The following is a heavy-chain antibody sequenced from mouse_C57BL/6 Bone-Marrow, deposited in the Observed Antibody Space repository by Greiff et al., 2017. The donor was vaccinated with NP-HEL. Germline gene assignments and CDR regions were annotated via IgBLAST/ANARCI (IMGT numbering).Heavy chain of an antibody. Sequence: VQLQQSGTVLARPGASVKMSCKTSGYTFTSYWMHWVKQRPGQGLEWIGAIYPGNSDTSYNQKFKGKAKLTAVTSASTAYMELSSLTNEDSAVYYCTRYYGNGRYFDVWGTGTTVTVSS. J-gene: IGHJ1*03. V-gene: IGHV1-5*01. CDR1: GYTFTSYW. CDR3: TRYYGNGRYFDV. CDR2: IYPGNSDT. D-gene: IGHD2-1*01.